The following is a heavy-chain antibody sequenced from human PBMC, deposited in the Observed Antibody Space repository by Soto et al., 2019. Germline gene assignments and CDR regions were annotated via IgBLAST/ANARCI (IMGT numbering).Heavy chain of an antibody. V-gene: IGHV4-59*08. Sequence: QVQLQESGPGLVKPSETLSLTCTVSGASISNYYWNWIRQPPGKGLECIGYIYYSGSTNYNPSLKSRVTISGDTSKNQFPLKLSSVTAADTAVYYCARRAGPYGMDVWGQGTTVTVSS. CDR1: GASISNYY. CDR3: ARRAGPYGMDV. J-gene: IGHJ6*02. CDR2: IYYSGST.